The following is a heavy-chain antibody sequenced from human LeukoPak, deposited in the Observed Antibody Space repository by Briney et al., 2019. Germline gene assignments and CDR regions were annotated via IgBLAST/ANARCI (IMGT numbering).Heavy chain of an antibody. Sequence: ASVKVSCKPSGYTFTAYHMHWVRQAPGQGLEWMGRIIPNSGATNYAQNFQDRVTLTRDTSISTAYMELSRLRPDDTAVYFCARGIPGGFDIWGQGTMVTVSS. V-gene: IGHV1-2*06. CDR3: ARGIPGGFDI. CDR2: IIPNSGAT. J-gene: IGHJ3*02. D-gene: IGHD1-14*01. CDR1: GYTFTAYH.